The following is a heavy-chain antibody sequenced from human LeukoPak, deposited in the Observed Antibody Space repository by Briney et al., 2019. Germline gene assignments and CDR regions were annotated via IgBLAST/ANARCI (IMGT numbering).Heavy chain of an antibody. CDR1: GGSFSGYY. D-gene: IGHD2-15*01. CDR3: ARGHCSGGSCYYYFDY. J-gene: IGHJ4*02. V-gene: IGHV4-34*01. Sequence: PSETLSLTCAVYGGSFSGYYWSWIRQPPGKGLEWIGEINHSGSTNYNPSLKSRVTISVDTSKNQFSLKLSSVTAADTAAYYCARGHCSGGSCYYYFDYWGQGTLVTVSS. CDR2: INHSGST.